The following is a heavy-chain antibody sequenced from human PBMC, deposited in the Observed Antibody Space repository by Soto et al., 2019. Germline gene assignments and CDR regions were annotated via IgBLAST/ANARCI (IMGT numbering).Heavy chain of an antibody. CDR2: IIPIFGTA. CDR3: ARDPLDYCTNGVCSPDWFDP. CDR1: GGTFSSYA. J-gene: IGHJ5*02. D-gene: IGHD2-8*01. Sequence: QVQLVQSGAEVKKPGSSVKVSCKASGGTFSSYAISWVRQAPGQGLEWMGGIIPIFGTANYAQKFQGRVTITADESXXTXYXXLSSLRSEDTAVYYCARDPLDYCTNGVCSPDWFDPWGQGTLVTVSS. V-gene: IGHV1-69*12.